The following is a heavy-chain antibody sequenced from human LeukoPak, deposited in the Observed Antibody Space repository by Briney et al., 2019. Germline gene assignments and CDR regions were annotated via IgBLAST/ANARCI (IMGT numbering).Heavy chain of an antibody. J-gene: IGHJ4*02. Sequence: GGSLRLSCAASGVTFSSYAMSWVRQAPGKGLEWVSAISGSGGSTYYADSVKGRFTISRDNSKNTLYLQMNSLRAEDTAVYYCAKLQADYVWGSYRYTFDYWGQGTLVTVSS. D-gene: IGHD3-16*02. CDR3: AKLQADYVWGSYRYTFDY. V-gene: IGHV3-23*01. CDR1: GVTFSSYA. CDR2: ISGSGGST.